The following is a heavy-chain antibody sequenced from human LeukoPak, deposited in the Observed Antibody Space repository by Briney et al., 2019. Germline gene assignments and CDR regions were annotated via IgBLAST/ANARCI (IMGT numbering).Heavy chain of an antibody. D-gene: IGHD4-17*01. J-gene: IGHJ4*02. CDR3: ASADYDGPPNYFDY. V-gene: IGHV3-11*04. CDR1: GFSFSDYY. CDR2: VSSSGAAV. Sequence: GGSLRLSCAASGFSFSDYYMSWIRQSPGKGLEWLSYVSSSGAAVHYADSVKGRFTISRDNSKNTLYLQMNSLRAEDTAVYYCASADYDGPPNYFDYWGQGTLVTVSS.